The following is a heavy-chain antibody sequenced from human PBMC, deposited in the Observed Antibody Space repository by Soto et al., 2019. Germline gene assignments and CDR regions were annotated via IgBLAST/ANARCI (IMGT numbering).Heavy chain of an antibody. CDR1: GYLFTTND. Sequence: GSVQVSCTASGYLFTTNDVSWVRHATGQELAWMGWMNPGSGDTGYAQKFQGRVTMTRDISIATAYMELSSLRSDDTAIYYCARLLTCVSCNWFDPW. CDR3: ARLLTCVSCNWFDP. V-gene: IGHV1-8*01. J-gene: IGHJ5*02. CDR2: MNPGSGDT. D-gene: IGHD2-8*01.